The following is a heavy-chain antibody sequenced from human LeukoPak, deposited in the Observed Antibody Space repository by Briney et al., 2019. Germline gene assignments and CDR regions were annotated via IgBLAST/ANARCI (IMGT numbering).Heavy chain of an antibody. CDR3: ASSQGYSSSWYDY. CDR1: GFTFSDYY. J-gene: IGHJ4*02. V-gene: IGHV3-11*03. D-gene: IGHD6-13*01. CDR2: ISSSSSYT. Sequence: GGSLRLSCAASGFTFSDYYMSWIRQAPGKGLEWVSYISSSSSYTNYADSVKGRFTISRDNAKNSLYLQMNSLRAEDTAVYYCASSQGYSSSWYDYWGQGTLVTVSS.